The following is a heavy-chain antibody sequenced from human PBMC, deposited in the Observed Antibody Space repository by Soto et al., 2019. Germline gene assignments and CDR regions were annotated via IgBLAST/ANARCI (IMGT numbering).Heavy chain of an antibody. D-gene: IGHD2-2*01. CDR3: ASGTIVLVPAAFDY. CDR2: IYYSGNT. J-gene: IGHJ4*02. V-gene: IGHV4-31*03. CDR1: GGSISSGAYY. Sequence: QVQLQESGPGLVKPSQTLSLTCSVSGGSISSGAYYWSWIRQHPGKGLEWIGYIYYSGNTFYNPSLKSRVTISVGTSKNQFSLKLSSVTAADTAVYYCASGTIVLVPAAFDYWGQGTLVTVSS.